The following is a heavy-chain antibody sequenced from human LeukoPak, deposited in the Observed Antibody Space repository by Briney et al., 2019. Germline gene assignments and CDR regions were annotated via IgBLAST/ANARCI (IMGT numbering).Heavy chain of an antibody. V-gene: IGHV4-30-2*01. CDR1: GGSISSGSYY. CDR2: IYHSGST. J-gene: IGHJ4*02. D-gene: IGHD2-2*01. Sequence: SQTLSLTCTVSGGSISSGSYYWSWIRQPPGKGLEWIGYIYHSGSTYYNPSLKSRVTISVDRSKNQFSLKLSSVTAADTAVYYCARVSIVVVPAAIDYWGQGTLVTVSS. CDR3: ARVSIVVVPAAIDY.